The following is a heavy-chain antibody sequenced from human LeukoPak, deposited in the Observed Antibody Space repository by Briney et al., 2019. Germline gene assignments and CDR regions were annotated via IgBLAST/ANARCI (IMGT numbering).Heavy chain of an antibody. CDR1: GFTFSSSA. CDR3: AKIGPGSYSDY. D-gene: IGHD3-10*01. Sequence: AGGSLRLSCAASGFTFSSSAMSWVRQAPGKGLEWVSSIDSSGRTTYYGDSVKGRFTISRDNSKNTLYLQMNSLRAEDTAVYYCAKIGPGSYSDYWGQGTLVTVSS. V-gene: IGHV3-23*05. CDR2: IDSSGRTT. J-gene: IGHJ4*02.